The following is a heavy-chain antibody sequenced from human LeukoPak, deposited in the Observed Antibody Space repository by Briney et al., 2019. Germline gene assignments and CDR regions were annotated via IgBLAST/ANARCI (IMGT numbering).Heavy chain of an antibody. Sequence: GGSLRLSCAASGFTFSHAWMNWVRQAPGKGLEWVGRITTETAGGATDYAAPVKGRFAISRDDSKNTVYLQMNSLKSEDSAVYYCTTNDAFDIWGQGTMVTVSS. V-gene: IGHV3-15*01. CDR2: ITTETAGGAT. CDR1: GFTFSHAW. J-gene: IGHJ3*02. CDR3: TTNDAFDI.